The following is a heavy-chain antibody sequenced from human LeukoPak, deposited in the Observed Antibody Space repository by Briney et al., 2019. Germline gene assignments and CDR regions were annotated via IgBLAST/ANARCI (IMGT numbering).Heavy chain of an antibody. CDR3: AKAPVTSCRGAFCYPFDY. J-gene: IGHJ4*02. V-gene: IGHV3-23*01. D-gene: IGHD2-15*01. Sequence: GGSLRLSCAATGFTFSTYAMSWVRQAPGKGLEWVSAMSSSDDGRYYAASVRGRFTISRDTSRSTLYLQMNSLRAEDAAVYYCAKAPVTSCRGAFCYPFDYWGQGTLVTVSS. CDR1: GFTFSTYA. CDR2: MSSSDDGR.